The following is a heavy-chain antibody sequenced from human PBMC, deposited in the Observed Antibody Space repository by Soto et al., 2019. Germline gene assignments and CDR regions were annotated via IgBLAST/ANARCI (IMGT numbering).Heavy chain of an antibody. V-gene: IGHV1-69*13. CDR3: AKVKYDSSGYYRNFDY. D-gene: IGHD3-22*01. J-gene: IGHJ4*02. CDR1: GGTFSSYA. Sequence: SVQVSCKASGGTFSSYAISWVRQAPGQGLEWVGGIIPRFGTANYAQKFQGRVTITADESTSTAYMELSSLRSEDTAMYYCAKVKYDSSGYYRNFDYWGQGTLVTVSS. CDR2: IIPRFGTA.